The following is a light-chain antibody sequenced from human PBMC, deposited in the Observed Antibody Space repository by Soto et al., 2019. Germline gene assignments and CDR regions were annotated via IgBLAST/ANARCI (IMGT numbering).Light chain of an antibody. CDR1: QSLLYSANNKNY. V-gene: IGKV4-1*01. CDR2: GAS. Sequence: DIVMTQSPDSLAVPLGERAAINCKSSQSLLYSANNKNYLAWYQQRPGQPPKLLIYGASTRESGVPDRFWGSGSGKDFTLTISSLQAEDAAVYYCQQYYNAPQTFGQGTKV. J-gene: IGKJ1*01. CDR3: QQYYNAPQT.